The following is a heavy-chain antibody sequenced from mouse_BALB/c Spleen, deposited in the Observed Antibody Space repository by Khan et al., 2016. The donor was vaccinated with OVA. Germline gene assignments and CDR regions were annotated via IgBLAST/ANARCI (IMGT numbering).Heavy chain of an antibody. J-gene: IGHJ4*01. CDR2: IWGDGST. CDR3: PRSYYVNYKEAIDY. Sequence: QVQLKESGPGLVAPSQSLSITCTVSGFSLTGYGVNWVRQPPGKGLEWLGMIWGDGSTDYNSALKSSLSISKDNSKSKVFLKMNSLQTDDTSRYYSPRSYYVNYKEAIDYWGQGTSVTVSS. V-gene: IGHV2-6-7*01. D-gene: IGHD2-10*01. CDR1: GFSLTGYG.